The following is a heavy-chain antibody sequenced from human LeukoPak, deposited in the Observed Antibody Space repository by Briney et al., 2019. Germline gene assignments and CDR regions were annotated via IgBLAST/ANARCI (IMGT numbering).Heavy chain of an antibody. J-gene: IGHJ4*02. D-gene: IGHD3-3*01. CDR2: IYHSGST. V-gene: IGHV4-39*07. Sequence: SETLSLTCTVSGGSISSSSYYWGWIRQPPGKGLEWIGSIYHSGSTYYNPSLKSRVTISVDTSKNQFSLKLSSVTAADTAVYYCARVARAEWLPDAYFDYWGQGTLVTVSS. CDR1: GGSISSSSYY. CDR3: ARVARAEWLPDAYFDY.